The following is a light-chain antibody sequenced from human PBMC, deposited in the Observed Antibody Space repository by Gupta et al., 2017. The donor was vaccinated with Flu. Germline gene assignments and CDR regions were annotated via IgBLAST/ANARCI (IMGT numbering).Light chain of an antibody. CDR3: QQSYSGPWT. CDR1: QSISTY. J-gene: IGKJ1*01. CDR2: AAS. V-gene: IGKV1-39*01. Sequence: DIQMTQSPYSLYASEGDRVTITCRASQSISTYLNWYQQKPGKAPKLLIYAASSSQSGVPSRFSGSGSGTDFTLTISSLQPEDFAIYYCQQSYSGPWTFGHGTKVEIK.